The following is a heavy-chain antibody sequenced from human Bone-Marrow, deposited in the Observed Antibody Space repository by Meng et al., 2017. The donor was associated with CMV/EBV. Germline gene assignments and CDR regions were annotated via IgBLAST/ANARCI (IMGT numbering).Heavy chain of an antibody. CDR2: ISSSGSTI. Sequence: GESLKISCSASGFTFSSYGMHWVRQAPGKGLEWVSYISSSGSTIYYADSVKGRFTISRDNAKNSLYLQMNSLRAEDTFFYYCASSFSGGSSGWWEYWGQGTLVTVSS. D-gene: IGHD6-19*01. J-gene: IGHJ1*01. CDR1: GFTFSSYG. V-gene: IGHV3-48*04. CDR3: ASSFSGGSSGWWEY.